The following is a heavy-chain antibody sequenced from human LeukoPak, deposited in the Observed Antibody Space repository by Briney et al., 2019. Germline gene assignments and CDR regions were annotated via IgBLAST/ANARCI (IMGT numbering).Heavy chain of an antibody. D-gene: IGHD3-16*01. J-gene: IGHJ5*02. Sequence: PSETLSLTCTVSGGSIRSYYWSWIRQPPGKGLEWIGYIYYSGSTNYNPSLRSRVTISVDTSKNQFSLKLSSVTAADTAVYYCARGDYYDGGGRNWFDPWGQGTLVTVSS. CDR1: GGSIRSYY. V-gene: IGHV4-59*01. CDR2: IYYSGST. CDR3: ARGDYYDGGGRNWFDP.